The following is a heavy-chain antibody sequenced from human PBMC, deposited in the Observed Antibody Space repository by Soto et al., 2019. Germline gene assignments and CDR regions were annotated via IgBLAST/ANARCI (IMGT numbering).Heavy chain of an antibody. V-gene: IGHV4-34*01. D-gene: IGHD5-12*01. Sequence: SETLSLTCAVYGGSFSGYYWSWIRQPPGKGLEWIGEINHSGSTNYNPSLKSRVTISVDTSKNQFSLKLSSVTAADTAVYYCARAITGREGYYYYYGMDVWGQGTTVTVS. CDR1: GGSFSGYY. CDR2: INHSGST. J-gene: IGHJ6*02. CDR3: ARAITGREGYYYYYGMDV.